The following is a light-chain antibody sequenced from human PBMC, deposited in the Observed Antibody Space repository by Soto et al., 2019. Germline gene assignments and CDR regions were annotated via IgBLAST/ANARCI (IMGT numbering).Light chain of an antibody. J-gene: IGKJ1*01. V-gene: IGKV1-27*01. CDR3: XXXXXAPWT. Sequence: DIQMTQSPSSLSASVRDRVTITCRASQGISNYLAWYQQKPGKVPKLLIYAASTLQSGVPSRFSGSGSGTDFTLTIXSXQXXXXXTXXXXXXXXAPWTFGQGTKVEIK. CDR2: AAS. CDR1: QGISNY.